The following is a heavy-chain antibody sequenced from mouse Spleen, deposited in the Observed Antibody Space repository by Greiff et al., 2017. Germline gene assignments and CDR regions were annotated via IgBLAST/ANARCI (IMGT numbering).Heavy chain of an antibody. V-gene: IGHV2-9-1*01. CDR1: GFSLTSYA. J-gene: IGHJ1*01. D-gene: IGHD2-4*01. CDR2: IWTGGGT. Sequence: VQLKESGPGLVAPSQSLSITCTVSGFSLTSYAISWVRQPPGKGLEWLGVIWTGGGTNYNSALKSRLSISKDNSKSQVFLKMNSLQTDDTARYYCARNYYDDYDVGYWYFDVWGAGTTVTVSS. CDR3: ARNYYDDYDVGYWYFDV.